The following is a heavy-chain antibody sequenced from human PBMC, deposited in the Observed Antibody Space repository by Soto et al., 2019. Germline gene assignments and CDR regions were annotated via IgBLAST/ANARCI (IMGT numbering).Heavy chain of an antibody. CDR1: GGSLTSSFY. CDR2: IYGTGNT. D-gene: IGHD6-13*01. J-gene: IGHJ6*02. V-gene: IGHV4-39*01. Sequence: QLQLQESGPGLVKPSETLSLSCTVSGGSLTSSFYWGWIRQPPGKGLEWIGRIYGTGNTYFNPSLKGGVTMSADTSKNQFSLNLISVTAADAAVYYCRSSSRYSTDVWGQGATVTVSS. CDR3: RSSSRYSTDV.